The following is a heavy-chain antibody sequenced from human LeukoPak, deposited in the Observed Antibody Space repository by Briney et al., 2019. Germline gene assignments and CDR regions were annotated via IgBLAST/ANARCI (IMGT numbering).Heavy chain of an antibody. D-gene: IGHD1-14*01. CDR3: ARAPEYGLYYFDY. CDR1: GGSISSSTYY. V-gene: IGHV4-39*07. CDR2: IYYTGST. J-gene: IGHJ4*02. Sequence: PSETLSLTCTVSGGSISSSTYYWGWIRQPPGKGLEWIGYIYYTGSTYCNPSLKSRVSISVDTSKNQFSLKLTSVTAADTAVYYCARAPEYGLYYFDYWGQGTLVTVSS.